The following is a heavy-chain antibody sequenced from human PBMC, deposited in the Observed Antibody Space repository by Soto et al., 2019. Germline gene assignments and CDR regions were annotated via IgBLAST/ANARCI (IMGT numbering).Heavy chain of an antibody. J-gene: IGHJ4*02. CDR2: ISYDGSNK. CDR3: ANGGGGYHNYYGSGTPFDY. V-gene: IGHV3-30*18. CDR1: GFTFSSYG. Sequence: QVQLVESGGGVVQPGRSLRLSCAASGFTFSSYGMHWVRQAPGKGLEWVAGISYDGSNKYYADSVKGRFTISRDNSKNTLYLQMNSLRAEDTAVYYCANGGGGYHNYYGSGTPFDYWGQGTLVTVSS. D-gene: IGHD3-10*01.